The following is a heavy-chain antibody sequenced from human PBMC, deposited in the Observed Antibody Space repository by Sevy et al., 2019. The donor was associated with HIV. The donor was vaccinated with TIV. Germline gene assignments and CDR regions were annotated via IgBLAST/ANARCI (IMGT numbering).Heavy chain of an antibody. CDR2: IRQDGNEI. V-gene: IGHV3-7*01. J-gene: IGHJ4*02. CDR3: ARRYFDV. Sequence: GGSLRLSCAASGFTFHTYWMQWVRQAPGKGLEWVANIRQDGNEIYYADSVKGRFTISRDNAMQSLYLEMNNLRVEDSGIYYSARRYFDVWGQGTLVTVSS. CDR1: GFTFHTYW.